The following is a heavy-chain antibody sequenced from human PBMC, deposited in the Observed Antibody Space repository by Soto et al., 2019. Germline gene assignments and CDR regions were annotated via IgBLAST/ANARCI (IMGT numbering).Heavy chain of an antibody. CDR2: IDWDDDK. Sequence: PPLVNPTQTLTLTCTFSGFSLSTSGMRVSWIRQPPGKALEWLARIDWDDDKFYSTSLKTRLTISKDTSKNQVVLTMTNMDPVDTATYYCARMDDAYYYDSSGYYADWGQGTLVTVSS. V-gene: IGHV2-70*04. CDR1: GFSLSTSGMR. D-gene: IGHD3-22*01. J-gene: IGHJ4*02. CDR3: ARMDDAYYYDSSGYYAD.